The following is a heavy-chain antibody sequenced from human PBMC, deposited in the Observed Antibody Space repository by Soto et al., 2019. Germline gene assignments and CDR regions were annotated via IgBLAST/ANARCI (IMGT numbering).Heavy chain of an antibody. Sequence: GGSLRLSCAASGFTFSSYAMSWVRQAPGKGLEWVSAISGSGGSTYYADSVKGRFTISRDNSKNTLYLQMNSLRAEDTAVYYCAKAPARYYDSSGYIDYWGQGTLVTVSS. CDR3: AKAPARYYDSSGYIDY. D-gene: IGHD3-22*01. J-gene: IGHJ4*02. V-gene: IGHV3-23*01. CDR1: GFTFSSYA. CDR2: ISGSGGST.